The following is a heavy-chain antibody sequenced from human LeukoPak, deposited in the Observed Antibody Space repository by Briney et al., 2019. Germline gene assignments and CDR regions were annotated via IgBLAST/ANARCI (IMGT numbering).Heavy chain of an antibody. D-gene: IGHD3-3*01. CDR2: IIPIFGTA. Sequence: SVKVSCKASGGTFSSYAISWVRQAPGQGLEWMGGIIPIFGTANYAQKFQGRVTITTDESTSTAYMELSSLRSEDTAVYYCAGPLEWLFWKDAFDVWGQGTMVTVSS. J-gene: IGHJ3*01. V-gene: IGHV1-69*05. CDR3: AGPLEWLFWKDAFDV. CDR1: GGTFSSYA.